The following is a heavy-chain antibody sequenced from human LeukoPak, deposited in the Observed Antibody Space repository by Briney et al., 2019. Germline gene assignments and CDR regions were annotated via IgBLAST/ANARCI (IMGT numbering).Heavy chain of an antibody. CDR3: ARLYCSSTSCYTFDY. V-gene: IGHV3-21*01. J-gene: IGHJ4*02. Sequence: SGGSLRLSCAASGFTFSSYSMNWVRQAPGKGLEWVPSISSSSSYIYYADSVKGRFTISRDNAKNSLYLQMNSLRAEDTAVYYCARLYCSSTSCYTFDYWGQGTLVTVSS. CDR1: GFTFSSYS. D-gene: IGHD2-2*02. CDR2: ISSSSSYI.